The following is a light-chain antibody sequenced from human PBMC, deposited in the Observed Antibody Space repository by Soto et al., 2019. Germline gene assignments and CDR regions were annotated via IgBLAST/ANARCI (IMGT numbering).Light chain of an antibody. V-gene: IGKV3-11*01. CDR3: QHRSNWPLT. Sequence: EIVLTQSPATLSLSPGERATLSCRASQSVSSFLAWYQQKPGQAPRLLIYDASNRATGIPARFSGSGSGTDFTLTISSLEPEDFAVFYCQHRSNWPLTFGGGTKVEIK. J-gene: IGKJ4*01. CDR1: QSVSSF. CDR2: DAS.